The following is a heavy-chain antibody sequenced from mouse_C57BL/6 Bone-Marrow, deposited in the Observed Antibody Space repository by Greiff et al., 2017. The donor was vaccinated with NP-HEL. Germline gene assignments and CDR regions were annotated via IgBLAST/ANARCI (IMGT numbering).Heavy chain of an antibody. CDR1: GFYIKDYY. CDR3: ASPYYYGSSPDY. Sequence: VQLQQSGAELVKPGASVTLSCTASGFYIKDYYMHWVKQRTEQGLEWIGRIDPEDGETKYAPNFQGTGTIAADTSSNTAYLQLSSLTSEDTAVYYCASPYYYGSSPDYWGQGTTLTVSS. CDR2: IDPEDGET. V-gene: IGHV14-2*01. J-gene: IGHJ2*01. D-gene: IGHD1-1*01.